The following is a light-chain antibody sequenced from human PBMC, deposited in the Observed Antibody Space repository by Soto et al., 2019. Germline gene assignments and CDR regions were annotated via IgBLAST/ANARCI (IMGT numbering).Light chain of an antibody. CDR2: AAS. J-gene: IGKJ5*01. CDR3: QQYYSYPIT. CDR1: QSISSY. Sequence: DIQVTQSPSSVSASVGDRVTITCRASQSISSYLNWYQQKPGKAPKLLIYAASTLQSGVPSRFSGSGSGTDFTLTISCLQSEDFATYYCQQYYSYPITFGQGTRLEIK. V-gene: IGKV1-39*01.